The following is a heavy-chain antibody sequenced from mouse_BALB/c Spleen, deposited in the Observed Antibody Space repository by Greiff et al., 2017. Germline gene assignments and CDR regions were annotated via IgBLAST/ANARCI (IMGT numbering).Heavy chain of an antibody. CDR3: ASRDWDERAMDY. V-gene: IGHV3-1*02. Sequence: VQLKESGPDLVKPSQSLSLTCTVTGYSITSGYSWHWIRQFPGNKLEWMGYIHYSGSTNYNPSLKSRISITRDTSKNQFFLQLNSVTTEETATYYCASRDWDERAMDYWGQGTSVTVSS. J-gene: IGHJ4*01. D-gene: IGHD4-1*01. CDR1: GYSITSGYS. CDR2: IHYSGST.